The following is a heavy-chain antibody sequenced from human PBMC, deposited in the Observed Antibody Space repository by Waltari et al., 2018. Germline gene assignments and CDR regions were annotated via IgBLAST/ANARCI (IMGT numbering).Heavy chain of an antibody. V-gene: IGHV4-34*01. D-gene: IGHD2-2*01. CDR2: VNHAGST. J-gene: IGHJ4*02. Sequence: QVELQQWGAGVVKPSETLSLTCAVYGGTFTNYYLSWIRQPPDKGLEWIGEVNHAGSTYYNPSLRSRVTISLDTSKSQFSLKLSSVTATDTAVYYCARTLSTRIFDSWGQGALVTVSS. CDR3: ARTLSTRIFDS. CDR1: GGTFTNYY.